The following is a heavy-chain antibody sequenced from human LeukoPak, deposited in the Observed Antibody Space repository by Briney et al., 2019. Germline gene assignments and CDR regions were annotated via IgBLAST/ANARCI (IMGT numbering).Heavy chain of an antibody. CDR1: GFTFSSYG. Sequence: GGSLRLSCAASGFTFSSYGMHWVRQAPGKGLEWVAVIWYDGSNKYYADSVKGRFTISRDNSKNTLYLQMNSLRAKDTAVYYCARGGSGYGDSYYFDYWGQGTLVTVSS. J-gene: IGHJ4*02. V-gene: IGHV3-33*01. D-gene: IGHD4-17*01. CDR2: IWYDGSNK. CDR3: ARGGSGYGDSYYFDY.